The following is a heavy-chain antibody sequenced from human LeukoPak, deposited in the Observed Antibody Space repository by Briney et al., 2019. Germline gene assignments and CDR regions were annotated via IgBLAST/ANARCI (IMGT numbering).Heavy chain of an antibody. V-gene: IGHV5-51*01. Sequence: GESLKISCKCSGCSFTSYWIGWVRQMPGKGLEWMGIIYPGDSDTRYSPSFQGQVTISADKSLSTAYLQWSSLKASDTAMYYCARGSGSYHTAYMNWGQGSPVTVSS. CDR2: IYPGDSDT. D-gene: IGHD1-26*01. J-gene: IGHJ4*02. CDR1: GCSFTSYW. CDR3: ARGSGSYHTAYMN.